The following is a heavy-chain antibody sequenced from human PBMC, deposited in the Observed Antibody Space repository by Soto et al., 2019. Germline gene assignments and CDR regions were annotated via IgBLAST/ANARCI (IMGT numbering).Heavy chain of an antibody. D-gene: IGHD5-12*01. CDR3: ARDIVATLDY. Sequence: APVKVSCTGFVDTFSSYTISWVRQAPGQGLEWMGRIIPILGIANYAQKFQGRVTITADKSTSTAYMELSSLRSEDTAVYYCARDIVATLDYWGQGTLVTVSS. CDR2: IIPILGIA. J-gene: IGHJ4*02. V-gene: IGHV1-69*02. CDR1: VDTFSSYT.